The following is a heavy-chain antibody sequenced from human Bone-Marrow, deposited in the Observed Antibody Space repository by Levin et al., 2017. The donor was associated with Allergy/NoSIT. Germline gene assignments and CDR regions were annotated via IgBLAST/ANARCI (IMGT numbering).Heavy chain of an antibody. V-gene: IGHV3-33*01. CDR3: VRGIIGDVRVAHKEAFDV. Sequence: AGGSLRLSCAASAFTFSAYGMHWVRQAPGRGLEWVAVIWYDGSDRYYADSVKGRFTISRDNSKNTLSLQMNSLRAEDTAVYHCVRGIIGDVRVAHKEAFDVWGQGTMVTVSS. D-gene: IGHD2/OR15-2a*01. CDR2: IWYDGSDR. J-gene: IGHJ3*01. CDR1: AFTFSAYG.